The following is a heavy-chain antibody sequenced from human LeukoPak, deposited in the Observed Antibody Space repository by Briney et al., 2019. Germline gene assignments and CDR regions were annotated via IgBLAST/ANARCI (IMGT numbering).Heavy chain of an antibody. V-gene: IGHV3-48*04. J-gene: IGHJ4*02. CDR1: GFTFSDYS. Sequence: GGSLRLSCAASGFTFSDYSMEWVRQAPGKGLEWISYISSSSATIYYAGSVRDRFTTSRDNAKNSLYLQMNSLRAEDTAVYYCARGCGLHLSPTSSYYDSRCRYFDAWGQGTLVTVSS. CDR2: ISSSSATI. CDR3: ARGCGLHLSPTSSYYDSRCRYFDA. D-gene: IGHD3-22*01.